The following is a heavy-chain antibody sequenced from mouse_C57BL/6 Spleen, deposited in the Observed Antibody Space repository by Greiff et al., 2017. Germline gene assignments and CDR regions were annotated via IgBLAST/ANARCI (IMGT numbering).Heavy chain of an antibody. CDR1: GYTFTSYW. CDR2: IYPGSGST. V-gene: IGHV1-55*01. CDR3: AREEGYDGYPHWYFDV. J-gene: IGHJ1*03. Sequence: QVQLQQPGAELVKPGASVKMSCKASGYTFTSYWITWVKQRPGQGLEWIGDIYPGSGSTNYNEKFKSKATLTVDTSSSTAYMQLSSLTSEDSAVYYCAREEGYDGYPHWYFDVWGTGTTVTVSS. D-gene: IGHD2-3*01.